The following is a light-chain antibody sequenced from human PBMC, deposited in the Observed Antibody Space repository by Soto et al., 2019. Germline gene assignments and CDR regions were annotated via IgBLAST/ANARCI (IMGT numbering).Light chain of an antibody. CDR3: QQYNNWPRT. CDR1: QSVSSN. Sequence: EIVMTQSPATLSVSPGERATLSCRASQSVSSNLAGYQLKHGQGPRLLIYGASTRATGIPARFSGSGSGTEFTLTISSLQSEDFAVYYCQQYNNWPRTFGQGTKVEIK. CDR2: GAS. J-gene: IGKJ1*01. V-gene: IGKV3D-15*01.